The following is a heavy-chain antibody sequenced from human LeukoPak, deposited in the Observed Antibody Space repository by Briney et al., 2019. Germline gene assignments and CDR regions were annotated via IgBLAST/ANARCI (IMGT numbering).Heavy chain of an antibody. CDR2: IKEGASTI. V-gene: IGHV3-74*03. CDR1: GFTFSSYW. Sequence: PGGSLRLSCVASGFTFSSYWMHWVRQAPGKGLEWVARIKEGASTITHADSVRGRFTISREKAKNTAHLQMNSLRRERTALYYFVGDLILVWTPGDDFDHWGQGTLVTVSS. J-gene: IGHJ4*02. CDR3: VGDLILVWTPGDDFDH. D-gene: IGHD3-16*01.